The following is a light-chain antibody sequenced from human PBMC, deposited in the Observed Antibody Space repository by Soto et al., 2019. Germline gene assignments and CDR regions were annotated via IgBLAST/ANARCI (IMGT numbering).Light chain of an antibody. Sequence: QSVLTQPPSASGTPGQRVTISCSGSSSNIGSNTVNWYQQLPGTAPKLLIYSNNQRPSGVPDRFSCSKSGTSASLAISGLQSEDEDDYYCAAWDDSLNGHVFGTGTKVTVL. V-gene: IGLV1-44*01. J-gene: IGLJ1*01. CDR1: SSNIGSNT. CDR3: AAWDDSLNGHV. CDR2: SNN.